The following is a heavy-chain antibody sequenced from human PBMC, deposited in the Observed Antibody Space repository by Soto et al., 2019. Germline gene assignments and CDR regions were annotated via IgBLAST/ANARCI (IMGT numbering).Heavy chain of an antibody. J-gene: IGHJ2*01. CDR1: GFTFDDYG. CDR3: ARGLIVVVPAAEQGSLNWYFDL. D-gene: IGHD2-2*01. Sequence: EVQLVESGGGVVRPGGSLRLSCAASGFTFDDYGMSWVRQVPGKGLEWVSGINWNGGSTSYADSVKGRFTISRDNAKKSLYLQMNSLRAEDTALYHCARGLIVVVPAAEQGSLNWYFDLWGRGTLVTVSS. V-gene: IGHV3-20*01. CDR2: INWNGGST.